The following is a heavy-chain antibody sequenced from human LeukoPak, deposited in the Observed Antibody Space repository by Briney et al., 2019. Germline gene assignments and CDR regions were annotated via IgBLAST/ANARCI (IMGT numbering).Heavy chain of an antibody. CDR3: ARYRGNSNGGFDP. J-gene: IGHJ5*02. CDR2: IYHSGST. D-gene: IGHD4-23*01. V-gene: IGHV4-30-2*02. CDR1: GGSISSGGYS. Sequence: SETLSLTCAVSGGSISSGGYSWSWIRQPPGKGLEWIGYIYHSGSTYYNPSLKSRVTTSVDTSKNQFSLKLTSVTAADTAVYYCARYRGNSNGGFDPWGQGTLVTVSS.